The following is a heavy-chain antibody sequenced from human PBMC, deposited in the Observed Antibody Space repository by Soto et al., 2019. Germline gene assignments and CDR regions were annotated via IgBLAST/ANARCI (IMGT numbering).Heavy chain of an antibody. Sequence: GGSLRLSCVAPGFTFENYAMSWVRQAPGKGLEWVSAISGSGGTTYYSDSVKGRFTISRDNPKNTVYLQMNDLRVEDAAEYFCAKDSWAIFGVPAGEYYAMDVWGQGTTVTVSS. CDR3: AKDSWAIFGVPAGEYYAMDV. CDR1: GFTFENYA. V-gene: IGHV3-23*01. CDR2: ISGSGGTT. D-gene: IGHD3-3*01. J-gene: IGHJ6*02.